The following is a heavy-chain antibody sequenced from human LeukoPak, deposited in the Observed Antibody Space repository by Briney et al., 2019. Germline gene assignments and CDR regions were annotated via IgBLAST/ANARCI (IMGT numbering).Heavy chain of an antibody. D-gene: IGHD4/OR15-4a*01. Sequence: SETLSLTCTVSGGSISSYYWSWIRRPPGKGLEWIGYIYYSGSTYYNPSLKSRVTISVDTSKNQFSLKLSSVTAADTAVYYCARNSKGASAFDIWGQGTMVTVSP. CDR1: GGSISSYY. J-gene: IGHJ3*02. V-gene: IGHV4-59*06. CDR2: IYYSGST. CDR3: ARNSKGASAFDI.